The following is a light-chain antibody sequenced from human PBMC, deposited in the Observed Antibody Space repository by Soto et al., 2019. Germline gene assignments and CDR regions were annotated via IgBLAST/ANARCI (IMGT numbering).Light chain of an antibody. V-gene: IGKV1-5*01. CDR3: QHDSLYPPRT. J-gene: IGKJ1*01. Sequence: IHMTQSPSSLSVSVGDRVTITCRTSQNINAWLAWYQQRPGQAPKLLIYDASTVQSGVPSRFSGSGSGTEFTLTISSLQPDDSATYYCQHDSLYPPRTFGQGTKVDVK. CDR2: DAS. CDR1: QNINAW.